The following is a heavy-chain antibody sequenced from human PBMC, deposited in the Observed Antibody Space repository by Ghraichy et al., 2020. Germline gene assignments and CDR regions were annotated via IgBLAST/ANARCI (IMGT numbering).Heavy chain of an antibody. J-gene: IGHJ3*02. Sequence: GGSLRLSCAASGFTFSSYAMSWVRQAPGKGLEWVSAISGSGGSTYYADSVKGRFTISRDSSKNTLYLQMNSLRAEDTAVYYCAKNRVEQWLVRGAFDIWGQGTMVTVSS. CDR1: GFTFSSYA. CDR2: ISGSGGST. D-gene: IGHD6-19*01. CDR3: AKNRVEQWLVRGAFDI. V-gene: IGHV3-23*01.